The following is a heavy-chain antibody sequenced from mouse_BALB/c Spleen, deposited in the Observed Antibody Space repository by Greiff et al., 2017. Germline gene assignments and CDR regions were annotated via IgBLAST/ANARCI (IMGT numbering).Heavy chain of an antibody. D-gene: IGHD2-3*01. CDR1: GYTFTSYW. Sequence: VQLQQSGTVLARPGASVKMSCKASGYTFTSYWMHWVKQRPGQGLEWIGANYPGNSDTSYNQKFKGKAKLTAVTSTSTAYMELSSLTNEDSAVYYCTRDGYYTAMDYWGQGTSVTVSS. V-gene: IGHV1-5*01. CDR2: NYPGNSDT. CDR3: TRDGYYTAMDY. J-gene: IGHJ4*01.